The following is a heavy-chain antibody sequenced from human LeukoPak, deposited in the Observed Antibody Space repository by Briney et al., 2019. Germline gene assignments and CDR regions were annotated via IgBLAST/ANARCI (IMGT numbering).Heavy chain of an antibody. V-gene: IGHV4-30-2*01. CDR1: GGSISSSSYS. CDR2: IYHSGST. J-gene: IGHJ4*02. CDR3: ARGTYDYVWGSYRWAFDY. D-gene: IGHD3-16*02. Sequence: SETLSLTCTVSGGSISSSSYSWSWIRQPPGKGLEWIGYIYHSGSTYYNPSLKSRVTISVDRSKNQFSLKLSSVTAADTAVYYCARGTYDYVWGSYRWAFDYWGQGTLVTVSS.